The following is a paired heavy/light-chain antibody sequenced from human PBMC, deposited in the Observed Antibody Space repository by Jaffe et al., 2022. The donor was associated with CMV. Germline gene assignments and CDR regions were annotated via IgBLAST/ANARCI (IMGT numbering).Heavy chain of an antibody. D-gene: IGHD2-21*02. Sequence: QVQLVQSGAEVKRPGASVKVSCKASGYTFTSYYLHWLRQAPGQGLEWVGWIRPNTGDTNYAQKSQGRVTMTRDTSTSTAYMELNSLRSDDTAVFYCARGLPSWGVTGSYSFDFSGQGTLITVSS. CDR2: IRPNTGDT. CDR1: GYTFTSYY. CDR3: ARGLPSWGVTGSYSFDF. V-gene: IGHV1-2*02. J-gene: IGHJ4*02.
Light chain of an antibody. CDR2: DVT. V-gene: IGLV2-8*01. CDR1: GSDIGGYNF. Sequence: QSALTQPPSASGSPGQSVTISCTGTGSDIGGYNFVSWFQQHPGKAPKLLIYDVTKRPSGVPDRFSGSKSGNTASLTVSGVQAEDEADYYCSSYAATKNLVFGGGTKLTVL. J-gene: IGLJ3*02. CDR3: SSYAATKNLV.